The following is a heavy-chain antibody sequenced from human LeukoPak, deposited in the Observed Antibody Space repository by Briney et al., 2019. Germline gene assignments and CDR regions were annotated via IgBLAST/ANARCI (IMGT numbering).Heavy chain of an antibody. CDR2: INSDGSST. CDR3: ASLWVTTAKEGFDY. V-gene: IGHV3-74*01. CDR1: GXTFSNYA. J-gene: IGHJ4*02. Sequence: GGSLRLSCATSGXTFSNYALSWVRQAPGKGLVWVSRINSDGSSTSYADSVKGRFTISRDNAKNTLYLQMNSLRAEDTAVYYCASLWVTTAKEGFDYWGQGTLVTVSS. D-gene: IGHD4-11*01.